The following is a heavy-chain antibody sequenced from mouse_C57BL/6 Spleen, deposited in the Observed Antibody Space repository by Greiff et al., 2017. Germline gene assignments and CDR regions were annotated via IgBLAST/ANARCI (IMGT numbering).Heavy chain of an antibody. Sequence: QVQLQQSGAELARPGASVKLSCKASGYTFTSYGISWVKQRTGQGLEWIGEIYPRSGNTYYNEKFKGKATLTADKSSSTAYMELRSLTSEDSAVYFCATSNPDYYGSSYDYWGQGTTLTVSS. CDR3: ATSNPDYYGSSYDY. J-gene: IGHJ2*01. CDR1: GYTFTSYG. CDR2: IYPRSGNT. D-gene: IGHD1-1*01. V-gene: IGHV1-81*01.